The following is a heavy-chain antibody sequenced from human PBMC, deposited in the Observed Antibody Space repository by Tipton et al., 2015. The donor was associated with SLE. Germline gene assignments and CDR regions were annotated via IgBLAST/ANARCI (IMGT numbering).Heavy chain of an antibody. V-gene: IGHV3-21*01. J-gene: IGHJ4*02. CDR3: ARDRLRVRAFDY. Sequence: SLRLSCAASGFTFSSYRMNWVRQAPGKGLEWVSSISSSSNFIYYGDSMKGRFTISRDNAKNSLYLQMNSLRADDTAVYYCARDRLRVRAFDYWGQGTLVTVSS. CDR2: ISSSSNFI. D-gene: IGHD3-10*01. CDR1: GFTFSSYR.